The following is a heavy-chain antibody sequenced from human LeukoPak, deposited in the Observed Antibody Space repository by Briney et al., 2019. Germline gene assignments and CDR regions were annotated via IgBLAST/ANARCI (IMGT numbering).Heavy chain of an antibody. CDR3: ATSLGCSWYSNWFDP. Sequence: SETLSLTYTVSGGSISSGGYSWSRIRQHPGKGLEWIGYIYYSGSTYYNPSLKSRVIISVDTSKNQFSLKLSSVTAADTAVYYCATSLGCSWYSNWFDPWGQGTLVTVST. D-gene: IGHD6-13*01. CDR1: GGSISSGGYS. J-gene: IGHJ5*02. V-gene: IGHV4-31*03. CDR2: IYYSGST.